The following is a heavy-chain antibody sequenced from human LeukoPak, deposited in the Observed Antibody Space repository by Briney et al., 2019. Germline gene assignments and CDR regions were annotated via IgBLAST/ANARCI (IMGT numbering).Heavy chain of an antibody. D-gene: IGHD3-10*01. V-gene: IGHV3-23*01. J-gene: IGHJ4*02. Sequence: PGGSLRLSCAVSGFTFSSYGMSWVRQAPGKGLEWVSAISGSGGSTYYADSVKGRFTISRDNSKNTLYLQMNSLRAEDTAVYYCAKRGHYYGSGRPFDYWGQGTLVTVSS. CDR3: AKRGHYYGSGRPFDY. CDR2: ISGSGGST. CDR1: GFTFSSYG.